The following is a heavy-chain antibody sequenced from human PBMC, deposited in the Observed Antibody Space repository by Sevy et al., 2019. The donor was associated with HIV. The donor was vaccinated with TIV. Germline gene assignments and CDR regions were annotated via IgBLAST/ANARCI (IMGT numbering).Heavy chain of an antibody. CDR3: ARGGSSITGEDNWFDP. J-gene: IGHJ5*02. CDR2: IGTAGDT. CDR1: GFTFSSYD. D-gene: IGHD2-2*01. V-gene: IGHV3-13*01. Sequence: GGSLRLSCAASGFTFSSYDMHWVRQATGKGLEWVSAIGTAGDTYYPGSVKGRFTISRENAKNSLYRQMNSLRAGDTAVYYCARGGSSITGEDNWFDPWGQGTLVTVSS.